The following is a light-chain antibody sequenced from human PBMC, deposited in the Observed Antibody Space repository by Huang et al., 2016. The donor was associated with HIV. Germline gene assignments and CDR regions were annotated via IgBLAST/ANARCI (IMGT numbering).Light chain of an antibody. V-gene: IGKV1-9*01. CDR3: QQLNSYPF. Sequence: IQLTQSPYSLSASVGDRVTITCRASQGISSYLAWYQQKPGKAPKLLIYAASTLQSGVPSRFSGSGSGTDFTLTISSLQPEDFATYYCQQLNSYPFFGGGTKVEIK. J-gene: IGKJ4*01. CDR1: QGISSY. CDR2: AAS.